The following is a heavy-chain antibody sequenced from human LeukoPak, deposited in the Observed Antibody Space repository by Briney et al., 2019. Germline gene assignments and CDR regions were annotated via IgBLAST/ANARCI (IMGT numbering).Heavy chain of an antibody. CDR3: ARGFYYYGSGSLYYFDY. Sequence: ASVKVSCKASGGTFSSYAISWVRQTPGQGLEWMGRIIPIFGTANYAQKFQGRVTITTDESTSTAYMELSSLRSEDTAVYYCARGFYYYGSGSLYYFDYWGQGTLVTVSS. J-gene: IGHJ4*02. V-gene: IGHV1-69*05. CDR1: GGTFSSYA. D-gene: IGHD3-10*01. CDR2: IIPIFGTA.